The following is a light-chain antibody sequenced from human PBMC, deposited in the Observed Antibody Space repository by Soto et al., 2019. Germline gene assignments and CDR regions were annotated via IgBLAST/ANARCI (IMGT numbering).Light chain of an antibody. CDR3: QQYNTFWT. Sequence: DIQMTQSPSTLSASVGDRVTITCRASQGIRNDLGWYQQKPGKAPKLLIYDASSLESGVPSRVSGSGSGTEFTLTISSLQPDDFATYYCQQYNTFWTFGPGTKVDIK. CDR2: DAS. V-gene: IGKV1-17*01. CDR1: QGIRND. J-gene: IGKJ1*01.